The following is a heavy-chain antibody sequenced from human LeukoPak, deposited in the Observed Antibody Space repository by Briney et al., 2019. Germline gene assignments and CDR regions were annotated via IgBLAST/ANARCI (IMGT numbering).Heavy chain of an antibody. J-gene: IGHJ5*02. CDR1: GFTFSSYT. CDR2: ISFDGSNK. D-gene: IGHD3-16*01. Sequence: GGSLRLSCAASGFTFSSYTIHWVRQPPGKGLEWVAVISFDGSNKYYADSVKGRFTISRDNSKNTLYLQMSSLRAEDTAVYYCAREELGSSLGFDPWGQGTLVTVSS. CDR3: AREELGSSLGFDP. V-gene: IGHV3-30-3*01.